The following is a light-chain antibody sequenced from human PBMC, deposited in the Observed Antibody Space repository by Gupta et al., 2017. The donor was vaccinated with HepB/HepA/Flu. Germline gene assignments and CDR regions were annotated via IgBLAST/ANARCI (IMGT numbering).Light chain of an antibody. V-gene: IGKV3D-11*02. CDR2: DAS. J-gene: IGKJ4*01. CDR3: QQRNNWPIT. CDR1: QSISYY. Sequence: EVVLTQSPDTLSLSPGERATLSCRASQSISYYLAWYQQKPGQAPRLLIYDASKRAKGIQARCSGSGNGTDLDFTLTISSLEPEDFAVYYCQQRNNWPITFGGGTKVEIK.